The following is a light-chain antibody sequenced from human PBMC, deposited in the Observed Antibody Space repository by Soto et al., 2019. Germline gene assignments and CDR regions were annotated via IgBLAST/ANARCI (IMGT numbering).Light chain of an antibody. V-gene: IGKV1-39*01. CDR2: AAS. CDR1: QTISSW. J-gene: IGKJ1*01. Sequence: DIQMTQSPSTLSGSVGDRVTITCRASQTISSWLAWYQQKPGKAPNLLIFAASSLQSGVPSRFSGSGSGTDFTLTISSLQPEDFATYYCQQSYSTLWTFGQGTKVDIK. CDR3: QQSYSTLWT.